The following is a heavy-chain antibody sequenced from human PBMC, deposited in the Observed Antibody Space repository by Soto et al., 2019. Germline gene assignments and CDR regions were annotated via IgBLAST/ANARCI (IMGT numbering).Heavy chain of an antibody. CDR1: GFTFSSYA. CDR2: ISGSGGST. V-gene: IGHV3-23*01. J-gene: IGHJ1*01. D-gene: IGHD6-19*01. Sequence: GGSLRLSCAASGFTFSSYAMSWVRQAPGKGLEWVSAISGSGGSTYYADSVKGRFTISRDNSKNTPYLQMNSLRAEDTAVYYCAKRNIAVAGTRSTEYFQHWGQGTLVTVSS. CDR3: AKRNIAVAGTRSTEYFQH.